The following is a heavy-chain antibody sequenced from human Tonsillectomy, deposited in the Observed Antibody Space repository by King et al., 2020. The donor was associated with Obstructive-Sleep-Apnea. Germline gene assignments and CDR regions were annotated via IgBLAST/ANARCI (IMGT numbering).Heavy chain of an antibody. CDR2: IYYSGST. D-gene: IGHD2-2*01. CDR1: GGSISSGDYY. CDR3: ARDGGYCSSTSCSKPSFGYYYYGMDV. V-gene: IGHV4-30-4*01. Sequence: QLQESGPGLVKPSQTLSLTCTVSGGSISSGDYYWSWIRQPPGKGLEWIGYIYYSGSTYYNPSLKSRVTISVDTSKNQFSLKLSSVTAADTAVYYCARDGGYCSSTSCSKPSFGYYYYGMDVWGQGTTVTVSS. J-gene: IGHJ6*02.